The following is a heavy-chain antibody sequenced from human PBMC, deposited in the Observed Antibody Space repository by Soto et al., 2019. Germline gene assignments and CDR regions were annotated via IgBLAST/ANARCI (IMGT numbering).Heavy chain of an antibody. V-gene: IGHV4-31*03. CDR1: GGSISSGGYY. Sequence: SETLSLTCTVSGGSISSGGYYWSWIRQHPGRGLESIGYISYSGSTYYNPSLKSRVTISVDTSKNQFSLKLTSVTAADTAVYYCARGMAEEQIFYYFDYWGQGALVTVSS. D-gene: IGHD3-9*01. CDR3: ARGMAEEQIFYYFDY. J-gene: IGHJ4*02. CDR2: ISYSGST.